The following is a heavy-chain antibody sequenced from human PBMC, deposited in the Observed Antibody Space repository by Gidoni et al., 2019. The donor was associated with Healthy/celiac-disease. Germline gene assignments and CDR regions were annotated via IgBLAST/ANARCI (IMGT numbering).Heavy chain of an antibody. Sequence: EVQLLEAGGGLVQPGGSLRLSCAASGFTFSSYAMSWVRQAPGKGLEWVSAISGSGGSTYYADSVKGRFTISRDNSKNTLYLQMNSLRAEDTAVYYCAKDHGPRWSGSGYWGQGTLVTVSS. V-gene: IGHV3-23*01. J-gene: IGHJ4*02. D-gene: IGHD3-3*01. CDR1: GFTFSSYA. CDR3: AKDHGPRWSGSGY. CDR2: ISGSGGST.